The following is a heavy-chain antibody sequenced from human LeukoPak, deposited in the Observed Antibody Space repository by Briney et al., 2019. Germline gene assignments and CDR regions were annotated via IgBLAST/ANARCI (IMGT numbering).Heavy chain of an antibody. CDR3: ARDKGMATIPGAFDI. CDR2: IYHSGST. J-gene: IGHJ3*02. V-gene: IGHV4-59*01. CDR1: GGSISSYY. Sequence: PSETLSLTCTVSGGSISSYYWSWIRQPPGKGLEWIGYIYHSGSTNYNPSLKSRVTISVDTSKNQFSLKLSSVTAADTAVYYCARDKGMATIPGAFDIWGQGTMVTVSS. D-gene: IGHD5-24*01.